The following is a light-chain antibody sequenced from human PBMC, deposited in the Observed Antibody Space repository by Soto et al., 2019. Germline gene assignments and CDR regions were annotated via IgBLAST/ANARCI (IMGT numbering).Light chain of an antibody. Sequence: QAVVTQPPSASGTPGQRVTISCSGSNSNIGSYTVNWYQQLPGTAPKLLMYSSNQRPSGVPDRFSGSKSGTSASLAISGLQSEDEADYYCAAWDDRLNGVVFGGGTKLTVL. CDR2: SSN. V-gene: IGLV1-44*01. CDR3: AAWDDRLNGVV. CDR1: NSNIGSYT. J-gene: IGLJ2*01.